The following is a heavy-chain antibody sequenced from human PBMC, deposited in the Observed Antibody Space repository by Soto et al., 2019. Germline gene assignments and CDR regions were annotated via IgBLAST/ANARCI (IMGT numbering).Heavy chain of an antibody. CDR3: ARGRVVVPAAVMFNCLDP. J-gene: IGHJ5*02. CDR2: VYQTGIT. Sequence: SETLSLTCAVYGGSFSGYHWNWIRQPPGKGLEWIGEVYQTGITYYNPSLRSRVTISVDRSRNQFSLKMSSVTAADTAVYYCARGRVVVPAAVMFNCLDPWCQGALVTVSS. D-gene: IGHD2-2*01. V-gene: IGHV4-34*01. CDR1: GGSFSGYH.